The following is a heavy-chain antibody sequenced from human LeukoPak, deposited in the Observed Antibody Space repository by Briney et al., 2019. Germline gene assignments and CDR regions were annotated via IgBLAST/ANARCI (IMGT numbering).Heavy chain of an antibody. V-gene: IGHV3-30*02. J-gene: IGHJ4*02. CDR3: ARQKVVLWFGELSGRALDY. CDR2: IRSDGINK. Sequence: GGSLRLSCAASGFTFSTYGMHWVRQAPGKGLEWVAFIRSDGINKYYADSVKGRFTISRDNSKNTLYLQMNSLRAEDTAVYYCARQKVVLWFGELSGRALDYWGQGTLVTVSS. CDR1: GFTFSTYG. D-gene: IGHD3-10*01.